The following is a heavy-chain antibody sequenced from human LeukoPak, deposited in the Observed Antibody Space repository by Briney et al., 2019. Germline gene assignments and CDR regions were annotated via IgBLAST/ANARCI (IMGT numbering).Heavy chain of an antibody. CDR2: ISVSGGGT. J-gene: IGHJ4*02. Sequence: PGGSLRLSCVASGFTFSAYAMTWVRQAPGKGLEWIASISVSGGGTYYPSSVRGRFTISRDNSKNTLFLHMLSLRAADEAVYYCGKDGRNESTGAAYYLQSWGQGTLVTVSS. CDR1: GFTFSAYA. D-gene: IGHD1-1*01. CDR3: GKDGRNESTGAAYYLQS. V-gene: IGHV3-23*01.